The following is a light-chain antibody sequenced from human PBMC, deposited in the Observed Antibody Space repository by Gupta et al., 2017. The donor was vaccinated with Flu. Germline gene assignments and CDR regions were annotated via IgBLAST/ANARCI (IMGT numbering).Light chain of an antibody. Sequence: VSTQRRSVSAGTGRKVTNHCSESSSNIGIHYVSWYQQLPGTAPRLLIYDNSKRPSLIPDRFSGSKAGTSGTLGIRGLQTGEVADYYCVNWDASVGGYNLVFGGGTKLTVL. CDR2: DNS. J-gene: IGLJ3*02. V-gene: IGLV1-51*01. CDR3: VNWDASVGGYNLV. CDR1: SSNIGIHY.